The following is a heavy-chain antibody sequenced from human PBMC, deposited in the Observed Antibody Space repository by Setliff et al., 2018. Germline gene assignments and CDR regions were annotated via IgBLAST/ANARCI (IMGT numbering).Heavy chain of an antibody. CDR2: IYTTGRT. CDR3: ARDRYYGSGSYYNYFDK. V-gene: IGHV4-61*09. D-gene: IGHD3-10*01. J-gene: IGHJ4*02. CDR1: GDTISSGNFY. Sequence: SETLSLTCSVSGDTISSGNFYWTWIRQPAGKGLEWIGHIYTTGRTDYNPSLKSRVTISLDTPKNQFSLKLTSVTAADTAVYYCARDRYYGSGSYYNYFDKWGQGSLVTVSS.